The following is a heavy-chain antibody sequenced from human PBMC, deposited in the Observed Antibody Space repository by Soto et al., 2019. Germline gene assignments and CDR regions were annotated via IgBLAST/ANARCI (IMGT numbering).Heavy chain of an antibody. CDR2: IIPIFGTA. CDR1: GGTFSSYT. CDR3: AKLRDLRVPR. Sequence: SVKVSCKASGGTFSSYTISWVRQAPGQGLEWMGGIIPIFGTANYAQKFQGRVTITADESTSTAYMELSSLRSEDTAVYYCAKLRDLRVPRWGQGTLVTVSS. J-gene: IGHJ4*02. D-gene: IGHD4-17*01. V-gene: IGHV1-69*13.